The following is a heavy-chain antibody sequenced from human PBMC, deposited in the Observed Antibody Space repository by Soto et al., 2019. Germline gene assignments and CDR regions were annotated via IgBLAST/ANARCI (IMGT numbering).Heavy chain of an antibody. CDR3: ARERPDGSRLDP. V-gene: IGHV4-34*01. D-gene: IGHD6-13*01. CDR1: GGSFSGYY. J-gene: IGHJ5*02. CDR2: INHSGST. Sequence: SETLSLTCAVYGGSFSGYYWTWIRQPPGKGLEWIGEINHSGSTYYNPSLKSRVTISVDTSKNQFSLKLSSVTAADTAVYYCARERPDGSRLDPWGQGTLVTVSS.